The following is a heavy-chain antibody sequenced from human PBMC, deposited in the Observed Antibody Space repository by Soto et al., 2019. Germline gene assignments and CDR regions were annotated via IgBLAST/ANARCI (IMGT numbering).Heavy chain of an antibody. CDR2: ILNSGAT. CDR1: GESFSGYF. J-gene: IGHJ4*02. CDR3: ARDDPVTRTIDY. D-gene: IGHD4-17*01. Sequence: QVQLQQWGAGLLKPSETLSLTCVVYGESFSGYFWSWIRQPPGQGLEWIGGILNSGATNYNPSLRSRVTMSVDTSKNQFSLKLNSLTAADTAVYYCARDDPVTRTIDYWGQGTLVTVSS. V-gene: IGHV4-34*02.